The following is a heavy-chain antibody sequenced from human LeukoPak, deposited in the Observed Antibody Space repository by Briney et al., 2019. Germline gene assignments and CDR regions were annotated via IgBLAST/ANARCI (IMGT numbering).Heavy chain of an antibody. Sequence: PGGSLRLSCAASGFTFSSYSMNWVRQAPGKGLEWVSYISSSSSTIYYADSVKGRFTISRDNAKNSLYLQMNSLRAEDTAVYYCASPPVVGYAGSRDFWGQGTLVTVSS. CDR3: ASPPVVGYAGSRDF. D-gene: IGHD2-21*01. CDR1: GFTFSSYS. J-gene: IGHJ4*02. V-gene: IGHV3-48*04. CDR2: ISSSSSTI.